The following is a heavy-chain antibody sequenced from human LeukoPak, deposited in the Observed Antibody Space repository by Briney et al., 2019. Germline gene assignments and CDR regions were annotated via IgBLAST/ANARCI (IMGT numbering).Heavy chain of an antibody. D-gene: IGHD3-22*01. CDR3: ASTSDYYDSSGYHSFDI. J-gene: IGHJ3*02. CDR2: ISAYNGNT. CDR1: GYTFTSYA. V-gene: IGHV1-18*01. Sequence: GASVKVSCKASGYTFTSYAMNWVRQAPGQGLEWMGWISAYNGNTNYAQKLQGRVTMTTDTSTSTAYMELRSLRSDDTAVYYCASTSDYYDSSGYHSFDIWGQGTMVTVSS.